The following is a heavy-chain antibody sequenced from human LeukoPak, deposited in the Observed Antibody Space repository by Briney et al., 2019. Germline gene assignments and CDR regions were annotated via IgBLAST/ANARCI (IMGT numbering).Heavy chain of an antibody. CDR1: GFTFSSYS. V-gene: IGHV3-21*01. D-gene: IGHD1-26*01. Sequence: GGSLRLSCAASGFTFSSYSMNWVRQAPGKGLEWVSSISSSSYIYYADSVKGRFTISRDNAKNSLYLQMNSLRAEDTAVYYCARAGSGSYYASPDYWGQGTLVTVSS. CDR2: ISSSSYI. CDR3: ARAGSGSYYASPDY. J-gene: IGHJ4*02.